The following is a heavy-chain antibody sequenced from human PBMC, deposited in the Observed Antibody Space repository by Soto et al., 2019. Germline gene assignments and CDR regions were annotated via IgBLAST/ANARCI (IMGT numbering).Heavy chain of an antibody. CDR2: IYYSGST. CDR1: GGSISSYY. D-gene: IGHD2-15*01. J-gene: IGHJ6*03. Sequence: SETLSLTCTVSGGSISSYYWSWIRQPPGKGLEWIGYIYYSGSTNYNPSLKSRVTISVDTSKNQFSLKLSSVTAADTAVYYCARHGGYCSGGSCLYYYYMDVWGKGTTVTVSS. CDR3: ARHGGYCSGGSCLYYYYMDV. V-gene: IGHV4-59*08.